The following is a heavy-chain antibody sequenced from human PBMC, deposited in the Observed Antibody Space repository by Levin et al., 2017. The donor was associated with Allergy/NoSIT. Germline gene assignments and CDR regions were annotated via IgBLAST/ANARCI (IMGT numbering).Heavy chain of an antibody. CDR1: GGSISSYY. V-gene: IGHV4-59*01. CDR2: FSSTETT. CDR3: AAGEWPLFDF. Sequence: SQTLSLTCTVSGGSISSYYCNWIRQSTGKGLEWVGFFSSTETTNYNPSLKSRVTISVDTSKNQCSLKLTSVTAADSATYYCAAGEWPLFDFWGQGTQVTVSS. J-gene: IGHJ4*02. D-gene: IGHD3-10*01.